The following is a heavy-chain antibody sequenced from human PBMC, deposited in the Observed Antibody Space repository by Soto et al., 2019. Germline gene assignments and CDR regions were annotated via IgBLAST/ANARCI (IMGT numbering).Heavy chain of an antibody. V-gene: IGHV3-23*01. CDR3: AKEAASLVSHPYYFDY. J-gene: IGHJ4*02. Sequence: PGGSLRLSCAASGFTFSSHAMSWVRQAPGKGLEWVSAISGSGGSTYYADSVKGRFTISRDNSKNTLYLQMNSLRAEDTAVYYCAKEAASLVSHPYYFDYWGQGTLVTVSS. CDR1: GFTFSSHA. D-gene: IGHD6-13*01. CDR2: ISGSGGST.